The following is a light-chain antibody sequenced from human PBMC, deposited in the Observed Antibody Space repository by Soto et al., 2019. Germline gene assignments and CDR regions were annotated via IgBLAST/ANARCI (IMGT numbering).Light chain of an antibody. J-gene: IGKJ5*01. CDR2: GAS. CDR3: LQYGCSPIT. Sequence: IVLTQSPATLSLSPGESATLSCRASQSVSSSYLAWYQQKPGQAPRLLIHGASSRATGIPDRISGSGSGTDFTLTISRLDPEDVAVYCCLQYGCSPITVCQGT. V-gene: IGKV3-20*01. CDR1: QSVSSSY.